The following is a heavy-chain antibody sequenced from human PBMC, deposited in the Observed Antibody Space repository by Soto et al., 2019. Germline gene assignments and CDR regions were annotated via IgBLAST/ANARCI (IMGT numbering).Heavy chain of an antibody. CDR1: GFTFSNAW. Sequence: EVQLVESGGGLVKPGGSLRLSCAASGFTFSNAWMSWVRQAPGKGLEWVGRIKSKTDGGTTDYAAPVKGRFTISRDDSKNTLYLQRNSLKTEDTAVYYCTTDPPGMNAFDIWGQGTMVTVSS. CDR3: TTDPPGMNAFDI. D-gene: IGHD3-10*01. CDR2: IKSKTDGGTT. V-gene: IGHV3-15*01. J-gene: IGHJ3*02.